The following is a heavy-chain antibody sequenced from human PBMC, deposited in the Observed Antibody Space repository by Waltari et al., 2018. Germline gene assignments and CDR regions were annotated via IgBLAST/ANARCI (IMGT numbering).Heavy chain of an antibody. CDR3: ARARAAADY. J-gene: IGHJ4*02. V-gene: IGHV3-30-3*01. CDR2: ISYDGSNK. Sequence: QVQLVESGGGVVQPGRSLRLSCAASGFPFSSYAMHWVRQAPGKGLEWVAVISYDGSNKYYADSVKGRFTISRDNSKNTLYLQMNSLRAEDTAVYYCARARAAADYWGQGTLVTVSS. CDR1: GFPFSSYA. D-gene: IGHD6-13*01.